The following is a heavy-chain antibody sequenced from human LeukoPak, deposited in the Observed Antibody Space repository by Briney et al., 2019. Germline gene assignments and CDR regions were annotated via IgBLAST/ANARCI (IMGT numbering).Heavy chain of an antibody. CDR3: ASSPGGLTHYYFDY. CDR2: IIPIFGTA. CDR1: GGTFSSYA. Sequence: SVKVSCKASGGTFSSYAISWVRQAPGQGLEWMGGIIPIFGTANYAQKFQGRVTITADEPTSTAYMELSSLRSEDTAVYYCASSPGGLTHYYFDYWGQGTLVTVSS. D-gene: IGHD3-9*01. J-gene: IGHJ4*02. V-gene: IGHV1-69*13.